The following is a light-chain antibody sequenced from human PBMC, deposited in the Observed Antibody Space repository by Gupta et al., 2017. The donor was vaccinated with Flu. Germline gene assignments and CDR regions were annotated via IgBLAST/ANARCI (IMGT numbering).Light chain of an antibody. J-gene: IGLJ2*01. CDR1: NSNIGSNT. V-gene: IGLV1-44*01. CDR2: SNN. CDR3: AAWDDSLKGPV. Sequence: SVLTQPPSASGTPGQRVTISCSGRNSNIGSNTVNWYQQLPGTAPKVLIYSNNQRPSGVPDRFSGSKSGTSASLAISGLQSEDEADYYCAAWDDSLKGPVFGGGTKLTVL.